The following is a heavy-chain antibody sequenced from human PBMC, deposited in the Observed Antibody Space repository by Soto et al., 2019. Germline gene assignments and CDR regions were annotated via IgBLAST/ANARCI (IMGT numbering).Heavy chain of an antibody. CDR3: ARNREYSSSEDGMDV. CDR1: GFTFSSYE. J-gene: IGHJ6*02. V-gene: IGHV3-48*03. CDR2: ISSSGSTI. D-gene: IGHD6-6*01. Sequence: GGSLRLSCAASGFTFSSYEMNWVRQAPGKGLEWVSYISSSGSTIYYADSVKGRFTISRDNAKNSLYLQMNSLRAEDTAVYYCARNREYSSSEDGMDVWGQGNTVTLSS.